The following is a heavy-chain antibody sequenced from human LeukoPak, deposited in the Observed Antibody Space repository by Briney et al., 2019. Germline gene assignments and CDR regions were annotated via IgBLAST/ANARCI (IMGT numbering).Heavy chain of an antibody. Sequence: SETLSLTCTVSGGSISSYYWSWVRQPPGKGLEWSGDIYYSGSTNYNPSLRSRVTISVDTSKNQFSLKLSSVPAADTAVYYCARELVVVPAASNWFHPWGQGTLVTVSP. CDR1: GGSISSYY. V-gene: IGHV4-59*01. CDR2: IYYSGST. CDR3: ARELVVVPAASNWFHP. J-gene: IGHJ5*02. D-gene: IGHD2-2*01.